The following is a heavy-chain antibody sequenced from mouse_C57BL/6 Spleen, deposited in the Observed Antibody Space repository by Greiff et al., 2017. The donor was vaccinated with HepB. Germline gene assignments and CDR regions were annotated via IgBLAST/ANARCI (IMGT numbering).Heavy chain of an antibody. D-gene: IGHD2-4*01. J-gene: IGHJ2*01. CDR3: ARGAYYDYGYYFDY. V-gene: IGHV1-82*01. CDR2: IYPGDGDT. Sequence: QVQLQQSGPELVKPGASVKISCKASGYAFSSSWMNWVKQRPGKGLEWIGRIYPGDGDTNYNGKFKGKATLTADKSSSTAYMQPSSLTSEDSAVYFCARGAYYDYGYYFDYWGQGTTLTVSS. CDR1: GYAFSSSW.